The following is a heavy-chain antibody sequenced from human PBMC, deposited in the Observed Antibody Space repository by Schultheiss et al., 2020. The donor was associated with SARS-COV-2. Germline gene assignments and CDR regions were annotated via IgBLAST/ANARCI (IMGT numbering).Heavy chain of an antibody. CDR1: GGSISSYY. CDR3: ARGVPTPGSGWSTYYFDY. Sequence: LRLSCTVSGGSISSYYWSWIRQHPGKGLEWIGYIYYSGSTYYNPSLKSLVTISVDTSKNQFSLKLSSVTAADTAVYYCARGVPTPGSGWSTYYFDYWGQGTLVTVSS. CDR2: IYYSGST. D-gene: IGHD6-19*01. V-gene: IGHV4-31*01. J-gene: IGHJ4*02.